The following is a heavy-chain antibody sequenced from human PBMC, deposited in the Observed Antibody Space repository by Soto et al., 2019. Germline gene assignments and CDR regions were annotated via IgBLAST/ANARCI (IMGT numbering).Heavy chain of an antibody. CDR1: GGSITSSIYY. CDR3: SRRAPEGFDP. CDR2: IDNSGST. J-gene: IGHJ5*02. V-gene: IGHV4-39*02. Sequence: PSETLSLTCTVSGGSITSSIYYWGWIRQPPGKGLEWIGSIDNSGSTYYNPSLKSRVTISVDTSKNHFSLKLGSVTAADTALYYCSRRAPEGFDPWGQGTLVTVSS.